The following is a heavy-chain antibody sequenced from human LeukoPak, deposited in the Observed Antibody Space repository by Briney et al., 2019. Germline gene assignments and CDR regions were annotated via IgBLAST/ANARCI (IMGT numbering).Heavy chain of an antibody. CDR2: INHSGST. D-gene: IGHD4-11*01. J-gene: IGHJ4*02. Sequence: PSETLSLTCAVYGGSFSGYYWSWIRQPPGKGLEWIGEINHSGSTNYNPSLKSRVTISVDTSKNQFSLKLSSVTAADTAVYYCASHDYSNFRLSYWGQGTLVTVSS. CDR3: ASHDYSNFRLSY. V-gene: IGHV4-34*01. CDR1: GGSFSGYY.